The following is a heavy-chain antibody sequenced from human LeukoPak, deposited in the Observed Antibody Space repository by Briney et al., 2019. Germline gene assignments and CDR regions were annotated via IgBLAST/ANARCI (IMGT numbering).Heavy chain of an antibody. CDR2: IYYSGST. J-gene: IGHJ4*02. D-gene: IGHD5-12*01. CDR1: GGSISSSSYY. CDR3: ARGGIVATLPDY. Sequence: SETLSLTCTVSGGSISSSSYYWGWIRQPPGKGLEWIGSIYYSGSTYYNPSLKSRVTISVDKSKNQFSLKLSSVTAADTAVYYCARGGIVATLPDYWGQGTLVTVSS. V-gene: IGHV4-39*07.